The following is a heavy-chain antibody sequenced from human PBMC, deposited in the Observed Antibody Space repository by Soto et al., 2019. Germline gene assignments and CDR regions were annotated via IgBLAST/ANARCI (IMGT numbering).Heavy chain of an antibody. V-gene: IGHV4-34*01. D-gene: IGHD3-9*01. J-gene: IGHJ2*01. Sequence: QVQLQQWGAGPLRPLETLSLTCGVSGGSFSGHYWAWIRQSPGKGLEWIGEINDRESINYNPSLKSRVSISVDTSKNHYSLNLRSVTAADTAVYYCARESHDILTGTPWVWYFDLWGRGTLVTVSS. CDR2: INDRESI. CDR3: ARESHDILTGTPWVWYFDL. CDR1: GGSFSGHY.